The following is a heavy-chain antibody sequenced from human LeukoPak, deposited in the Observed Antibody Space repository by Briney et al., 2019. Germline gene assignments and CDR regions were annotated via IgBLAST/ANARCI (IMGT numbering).Heavy chain of an antibody. J-gene: IGHJ4*02. D-gene: IGHD3-10*01. CDR1: GDTLSELT. V-gene: IGHV1-24*01. CDR3: AAGGIYSLLDY. Sequence: ASVKVSCKVSGDTLSELTMHWVRQAPGKGLEWMGGFDPGAGEILYAQQFQGRVTMTEDTSTDTAYMELTSLRSEDSGVYFCAAGGIYSLLDYWGQGTLVAVSS. CDR2: FDPGAGEI.